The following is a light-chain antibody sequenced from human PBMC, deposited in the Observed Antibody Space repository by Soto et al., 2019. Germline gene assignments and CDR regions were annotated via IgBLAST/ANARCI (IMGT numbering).Light chain of an antibody. Sequence: QSALTQPASVSGSPGQSITISCTGTNSDVGGYNYVSWYQQFPGKAPNLMIYEVTNRPSGVSHRFSGSRSGNTASLTISGRQPEDEDDYYCSSYTTSDTLVVFGGGTKLTVL. CDR2: EVT. J-gene: IGLJ3*02. V-gene: IGLV2-14*01. CDR1: NSDVGGYNY. CDR3: SSYTTSDTLVV.